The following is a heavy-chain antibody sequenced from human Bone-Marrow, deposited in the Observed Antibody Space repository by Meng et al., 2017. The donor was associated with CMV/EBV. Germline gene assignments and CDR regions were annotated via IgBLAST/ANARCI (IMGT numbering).Heavy chain of an antibody. V-gene: IGHV3-48*04. CDR1: GFTFSSYW. Sequence: GESLKISCAASGFTFSSYWMNWVRQAPGKGLEWVSYISSSGSTIYYADSVKGRFTISRDNAKNSLYLQMNSLRAEDTAVYYCARDCRYCSGGSCYCYYYGMDVWGQGTTVTVSS. J-gene: IGHJ6*02. CDR2: ISSSGSTI. CDR3: ARDCRYCSGGSCYCYYYGMDV. D-gene: IGHD2-15*01.